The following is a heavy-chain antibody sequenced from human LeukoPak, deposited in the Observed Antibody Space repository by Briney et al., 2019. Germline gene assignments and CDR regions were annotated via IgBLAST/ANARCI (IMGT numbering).Heavy chain of an antibody. V-gene: IGHV1-2*02. CDR2: INPNSGGT. CDR1: GYTFTGYY. Sequence: ASVKVSCKASGYTFTGYYMHWVRQAPGQGLEWMGWINPNSGGTNYAQKFQGRVTMTRDTSIGTAYMELSRLRSDDTAVYYCASPISSGWANLDYWGQGTLVTVSS. D-gene: IGHD6-19*01. CDR3: ASPISSGWANLDY. J-gene: IGHJ4*02.